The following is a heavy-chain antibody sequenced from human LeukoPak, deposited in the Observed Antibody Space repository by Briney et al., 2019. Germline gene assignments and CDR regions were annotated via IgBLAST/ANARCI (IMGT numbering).Heavy chain of an antibody. CDR1: GGSLSSYY. J-gene: IGHJ4*02. CDR2: IYYSGSA. D-gene: IGHD6-13*01. V-gene: IGHV4-59*01. CDR3: ARAPGIAAAGTHFDF. Sequence: PSETLSLTCTVFGGSLSSYYWSWIRQPPGKGLEWIGYIYYSGSAKYNPSLKSRVTISVDTYKNQFSLKLSSVTAGDTAVYYCARAPGIAAAGTHFDFWGQGTLVTVSS.